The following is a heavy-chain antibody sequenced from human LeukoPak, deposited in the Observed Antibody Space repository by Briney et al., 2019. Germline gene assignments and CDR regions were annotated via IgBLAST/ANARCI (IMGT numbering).Heavy chain of an antibody. D-gene: IGHD5-12*01. V-gene: IGHV6-1*01. Sequence: SQTLSLTCAISGDSVSSNSAAWNWIRQSPSRGLEWLGRTYYRSKWYNDYAVSVKSRITINPDTSKNQFSLQLNSVTPEDTAVYYCARAVATIPYSPRRDAFDIWGQGTMVTVSS. CDR2: TYYRSKWYN. J-gene: IGHJ3*02. CDR3: ARAVATIPYSPRRDAFDI. CDR1: GDSVSSNSAA.